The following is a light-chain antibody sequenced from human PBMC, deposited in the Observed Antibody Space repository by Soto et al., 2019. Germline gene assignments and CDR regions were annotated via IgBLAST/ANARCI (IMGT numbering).Light chain of an antibody. CDR2: DAS. Sequence: EIVLTQSPATLSLSPGERAALSCGASQSVSSNYLAWYQQKPGLAPRLLIYDASRRATGIPDRFSGSGSGADFILSISRLEPEDFAVYYCQQYGNSPPYTFGQGTKLEIK. J-gene: IGKJ2*01. V-gene: IGKV3D-20*01. CDR3: QQYGNSPPYT. CDR1: QSVSSNY.